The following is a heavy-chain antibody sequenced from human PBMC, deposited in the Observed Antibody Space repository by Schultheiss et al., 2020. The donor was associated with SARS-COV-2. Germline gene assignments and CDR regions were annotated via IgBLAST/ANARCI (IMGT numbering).Heavy chain of an antibody. J-gene: IGHJ4*02. D-gene: IGHD1-20*01. CDR3: ARGSPPWYNWNDVPFDY. V-gene: IGHV1-46*01. CDR2: INPSGGST. CDR1: GYTFTSYY. Sequence: ASVKVSCKASGYTFTSYYMHWVRQAPGQGLEWMGIINPSGGSTSYAQKFQGRVTMTRDTSTSTVYMELSSLRSEDTAVYYCARGSPPWYNWNDVPFDYWGQGTLVTVSS.